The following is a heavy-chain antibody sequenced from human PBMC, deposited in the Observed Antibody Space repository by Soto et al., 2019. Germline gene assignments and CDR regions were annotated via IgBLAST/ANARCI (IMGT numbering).Heavy chain of an antibody. D-gene: IGHD3-22*01. CDR1: GFIFSDYS. CDR2: ITTTSSTM. V-gene: IGHV3-48*02. Sequence: GGSLRLSCTPSGFIFSDYSMNWVRQAPGKGLEWISYITTTSSTMYYADSVRGRFTISRDNAKNSLYLQMNSLRDEDTAVYYCARDSSGRQYYGMDVWGQGTTVTVSS. J-gene: IGHJ6*02. CDR3: ARDSSGRQYYGMDV.